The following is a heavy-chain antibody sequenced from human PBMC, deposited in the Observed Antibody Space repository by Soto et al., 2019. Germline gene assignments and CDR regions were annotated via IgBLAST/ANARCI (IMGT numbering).Heavy chain of an antibody. J-gene: IGHJ4*02. CDR2: ISAYNGNT. CDR1: VYTFTSYG. CDR3: ARDRRGSGYDYGDY. D-gene: IGHD5-12*01. V-gene: IGHV1-18*04. Sequence: XSVKVCCKASVYTFTSYGISWVRQAPGQGLEWMGWISAYNGNTNYAQKLQGRVTMTTDTSTSTAYMELRSLRSDDTAVYYCARDRRGSGYDYGDYWRQGALVTVSS.